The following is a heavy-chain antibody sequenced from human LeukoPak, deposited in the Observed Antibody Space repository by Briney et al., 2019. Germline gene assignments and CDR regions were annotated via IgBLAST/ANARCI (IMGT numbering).Heavy chain of an antibody. CDR2: MNPNSGNT. Sequence: GASVKVSCKASVYTLTSYDINWVRQATGQGLEWMGYMNPNSGNTGYAQKFQGRVTITTNTSTSTAYMELSSLRSDDTAVSYCAREGTDCWGQGTLVTVSS. V-gene: IGHV1-8*03. D-gene: IGHD1-1*01. CDR1: VYTLTSYD. J-gene: IGHJ4*02. CDR3: AREGTDC.